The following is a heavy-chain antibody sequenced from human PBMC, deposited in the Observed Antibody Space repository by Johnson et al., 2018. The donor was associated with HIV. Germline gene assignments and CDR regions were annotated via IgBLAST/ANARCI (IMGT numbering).Heavy chain of an antibody. CDR3: AKERQLVRSFDI. Sequence: VQLVESGGGLVQPGGSLRLSCAASGFTFRSYIMHWVRQAPGEGLEWVAVISYDGSNKYYADSVKGRFTISRDNSKNTLYLQVNSLRAEDTAMYYCAKERQLVRSFDIWGQGTMVTVSS. CDR1: GFTFRSYI. V-gene: IGHV3-30*18. D-gene: IGHD6-6*01. J-gene: IGHJ3*02. CDR2: ISYDGSNK.